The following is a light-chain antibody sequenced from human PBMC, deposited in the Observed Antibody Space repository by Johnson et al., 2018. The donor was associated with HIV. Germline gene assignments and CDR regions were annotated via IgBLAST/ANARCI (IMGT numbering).Light chain of an antibody. CDR2: ENN. V-gene: IGLV1-51*02. Sequence: SVLTQPPSVSAAPGQKVTISCSGSSSNIGNNYVSWYQQLPGTAPKLLIYENNKRPSGIPDRFSGSKSGTSATLGITGLPTGDEADYYCGTWDSSLSAEVFGTGTKVTVL. CDR1: SSNIGNNY. CDR3: GTWDSSLSAEV. J-gene: IGLJ1*01.